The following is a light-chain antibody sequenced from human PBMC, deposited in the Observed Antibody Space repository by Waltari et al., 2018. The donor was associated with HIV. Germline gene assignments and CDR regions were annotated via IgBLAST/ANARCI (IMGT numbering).Light chain of an antibody. CDR3: QESYSKVNYN. CDR2: GAS. CDR1: ENVLSY. J-gene: IGKJ2*01. Sequence: DIHLTQFPSSLSPSVGDRVTITCQASENVLSYLNWYQQKPGKAPKVLVYGASHLRNGVSPRFSGSGSGTEFTLTIAGLRPEDFATYFCQESYSKVNYNFGQGTKIE. V-gene: IGKV1-39*01.